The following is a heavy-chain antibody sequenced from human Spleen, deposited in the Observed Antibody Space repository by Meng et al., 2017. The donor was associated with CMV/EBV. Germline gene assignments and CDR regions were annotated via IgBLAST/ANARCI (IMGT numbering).Heavy chain of an antibody. CDR1: GFIFSDYY. CDR3: ARDSHAVFGVVIIGDAFDI. J-gene: IGHJ3*02. Sequence: GESLKISCAASGFIFSDYYMNWVRQAPGKGLEWVALISYGGNNKYYADSVKGRFTIARDNAKNSLYLQMNSLRAEDTAVYYCARDSHAVFGVVIIGDAFDIWGQGTMVTVSS. V-gene: IGHV3-30-3*01. D-gene: IGHD3-3*01. CDR2: ISYGGNNK.